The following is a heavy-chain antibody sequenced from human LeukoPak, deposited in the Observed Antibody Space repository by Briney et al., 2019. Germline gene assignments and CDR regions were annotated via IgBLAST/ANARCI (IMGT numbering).Heavy chain of an antibody. Sequence: ASVKVSCKASGYTFTGYYMHWVRQAPGQGLVWMGWINPNSGGTNYAQKFQGRVTMTRDTSISTAYMELSRLRSDDTAVYYCARDQTACSSTSCYRYYYMDVWGKGTTVTVSS. CDR2: INPNSGGT. D-gene: IGHD2-2*01. J-gene: IGHJ6*03. V-gene: IGHV1-2*02. CDR1: GYTFTGYY. CDR3: ARDQTACSSTSCYRYYYMDV.